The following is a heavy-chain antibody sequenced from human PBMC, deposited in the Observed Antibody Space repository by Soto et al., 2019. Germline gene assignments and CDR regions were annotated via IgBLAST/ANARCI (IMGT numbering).Heavy chain of an antibody. CDR3: ARDGRYDFWSGYYPDY. CDR2: IWYDGSNK. Sequence: AGGSLRLSCAASGFTFSSYGMHWVRQAPGKGLEWVAVIWYDGSNKYYADSVKGRFTISRDNSKNTLYLQMNSLRAEDTAVYYCARDGRYDFWSGYYPDYWGQGTLVTVSS. J-gene: IGHJ4*02. CDR1: GFTFSSYG. D-gene: IGHD3-3*01. V-gene: IGHV3-33*01.